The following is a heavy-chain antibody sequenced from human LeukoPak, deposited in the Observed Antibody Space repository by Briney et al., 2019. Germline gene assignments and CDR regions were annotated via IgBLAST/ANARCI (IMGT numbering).Heavy chain of an antibody. D-gene: IGHD1-26*01. CDR1: RFSFTTYG. V-gene: IGHV3-48*02. J-gene: IGHJ3*02. CDR3: ARDHEWERLSAFDI. Sequence: GGSLRLSCAASRFSFTTYGMSWVRQAPGKGLEWVSYISSSTSTIYYGDSVQGRFTISRDNAKNSVYLQMNSLRDEDTAVYYCARDHEWERLSAFDIWGQGTMVTVSS. CDR2: ISSSTSTI.